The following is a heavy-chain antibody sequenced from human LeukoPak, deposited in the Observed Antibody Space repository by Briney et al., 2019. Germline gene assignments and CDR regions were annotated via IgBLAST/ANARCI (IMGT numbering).Heavy chain of an antibody. CDR3: ARWRGRQSEFDY. CDR1: GGSISSSNW. V-gene: IGHV3-7*01. CDR2: IKEDESDE. D-gene: IGHD1-1*01. J-gene: IGHJ4*02. Sequence: PSETLSLTCAVSGGSISSSNWWSWVRQAPGKGLEWVAHIKEDESDEYYVDSVRGRFTASRDNAKNSVNLQMNSLRVEDTAVYYCARWRGRQSEFDYWGQGTLVTVSS.